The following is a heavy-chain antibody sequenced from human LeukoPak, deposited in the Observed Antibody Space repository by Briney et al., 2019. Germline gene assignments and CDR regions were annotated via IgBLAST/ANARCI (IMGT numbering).Heavy chain of an antibody. CDR1: GGSFSAYY. Sequence: SETLSLTCAVYGGSFSAYYWNWIRQPPGKGLEWIGEINHSGSTNYNPSLKSRVTIVVDTSKNHFSLRLSSVTVADTAVYYCAREVPGYYFGMDVWGQGTTVTVSS. J-gene: IGHJ6*01. CDR2: INHSGST. CDR3: AREVPGYYFGMDV. V-gene: IGHV4-34*01.